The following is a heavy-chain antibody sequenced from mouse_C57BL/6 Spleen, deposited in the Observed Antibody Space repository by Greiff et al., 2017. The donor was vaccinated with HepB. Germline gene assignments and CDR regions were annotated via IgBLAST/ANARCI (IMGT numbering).Heavy chain of an antibody. Sequence: VKLQESGPELVKPGASVKLSCKASGYTFTSYDINWVKQRPGQGLEWIGWIYPRDGSTKYNEKFKGKATLTVDTSSSTAYMELHSLTSEDSAVYFCAREGESTMVTTGYYFDYWGQGTTLTVSS. CDR2: IYPRDGST. CDR1: GYTFTSYD. D-gene: IGHD2-2*01. V-gene: IGHV1-85*01. J-gene: IGHJ2*01. CDR3: AREGESTMVTTGYYFDY.